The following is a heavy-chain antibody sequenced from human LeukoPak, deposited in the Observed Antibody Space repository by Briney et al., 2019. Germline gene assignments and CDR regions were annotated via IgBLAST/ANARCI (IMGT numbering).Heavy chain of an antibody. CDR2: LYYGGST. Sequence: SETLSLTCTVSGGSISRSGDYWGWIRQPPGKGLEWIGSLYYGGSTYYNPSLKSRVTISVDTSKNQFSLKLSSVTAADTAVYYCARPPAYSSGWYYFDYWGQGTLVTVSS. V-gene: IGHV4-39*01. CDR1: GGSISRSGDY. CDR3: ARPPAYSSGWYYFDY. J-gene: IGHJ4*02. D-gene: IGHD6-19*01.